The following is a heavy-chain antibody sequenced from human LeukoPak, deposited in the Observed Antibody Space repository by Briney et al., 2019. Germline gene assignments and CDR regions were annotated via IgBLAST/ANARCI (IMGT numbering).Heavy chain of an antibody. CDR2: INPNSGGT. D-gene: IGHD3-3*01. CDR3: ARDLGVRFLEWFLGY. CDR1: GYTFTGYY. Sequence: ASVKVSCKASGYTFTGYYMHWVRQAPGQGLEWMGWINPNSGGTNYAQKFQGRVTMTRDTSISTAYMELSRLRSDDTAVYYCARDLGVRFLEWFLGYWGQGTLVTVSS. V-gene: IGHV1-2*02. J-gene: IGHJ4*02.